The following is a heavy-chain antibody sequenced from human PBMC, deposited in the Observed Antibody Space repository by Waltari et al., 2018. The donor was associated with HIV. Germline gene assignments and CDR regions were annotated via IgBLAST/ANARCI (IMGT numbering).Heavy chain of an antibody. CDR2: IIPNSGTE. J-gene: IGHJ6*02. V-gene: IGHV1-69*12. CDR1: GVTISSYA. CDR3: ARGTGSCSTTSCPTWGMDV. Sequence: QVQLVQSGAEVKKPGSSVKVSCKATGVTISSYATHWVRQAPGQGLEWMGGIIPNSGTENYAQKFQRRVTINADESTNTAYLDLSRLRSEDTAVYYCARGTGSCSTTSCPTWGMDVWGQGTTVTVSS. D-gene: IGHD2-2*01.